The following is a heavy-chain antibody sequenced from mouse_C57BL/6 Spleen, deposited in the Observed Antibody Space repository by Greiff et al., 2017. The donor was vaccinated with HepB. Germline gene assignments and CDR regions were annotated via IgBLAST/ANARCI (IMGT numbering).Heavy chain of an antibody. CDR2: INPGSGGT. Sequence: QVQLQQSGAELVRPGTSVKVSCKASGYAFTNYLIEWVKQRPGQGLEWIGVINPGSGGTNYNEKFKGKATLTADKSSSTAYMQLSSLTSEDSAVYFCARAGLGHWYFDVWGTGTTVTVSS. CDR3: ARAGLGHWYFDV. J-gene: IGHJ1*03. CDR1: GYAFTNYL. D-gene: IGHD2-14*01. V-gene: IGHV1-54*01.